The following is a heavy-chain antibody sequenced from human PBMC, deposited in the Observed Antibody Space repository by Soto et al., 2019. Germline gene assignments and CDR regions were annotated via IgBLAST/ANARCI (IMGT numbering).Heavy chain of an antibody. CDR3: AKDQGWSGYYYSYDMDV. J-gene: IGHJ6*03. V-gene: IGHV3-23*01. CDR1: GFTFSSYA. CDR2: ISGSGGST. D-gene: IGHD6-19*01. Sequence: EVQLLESGGGLVQPGGSLRLSCAASGFTFSSYAMSWVRQAPGKGLEWVSAISGSGGSTYYADSVKGRFTISRDNSKNTRYLQMNSLRAEDTAVYYCAKDQGWSGYYYSYDMDVWGKGTTVTVSS.